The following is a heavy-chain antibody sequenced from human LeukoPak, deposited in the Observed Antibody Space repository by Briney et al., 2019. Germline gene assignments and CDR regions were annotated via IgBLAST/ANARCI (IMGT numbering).Heavy chain of an antibody. Sequence: GGSLRLSCAASGFPFNSYAIHWARQAPGKGLEWVAVISYDGSNRYHADSVKGRFNISRDSSKNTLYLQMNSLRTEDTAVYYCARDISSSWYFHYGMDVWGQGTTVTVSS. D-gene: IGHD2-2*01. J-gene: IGHJ6*02. CDR2: ISYDGSNR. V-gene: IGHV3-30-3*01. CDR1: GFPFNSYA. CDR3: ARDISSSWYFHYGMDV.